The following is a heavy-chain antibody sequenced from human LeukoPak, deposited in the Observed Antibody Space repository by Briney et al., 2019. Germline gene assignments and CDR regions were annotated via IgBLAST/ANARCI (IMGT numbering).Heavy chain of an antibody. CDR2: IYSGGST. V-gene: IGHV3-66*01. J-gene: IGHJ4*02. CDR3: ARAGTRVIGPNDY. D-gene: IGHD3-16*02. Sequence: GGSLRLSCAASGFTVSSNYMSWVRQAPGRGLEWVSVIYSGGSTYYADSVKGRFTISRDNSKNTLYLQMNSLRAEDTAVYYCARAGTRVIGPNDYWGQGTLVTVSS. CDR1: GFTVSSNY.